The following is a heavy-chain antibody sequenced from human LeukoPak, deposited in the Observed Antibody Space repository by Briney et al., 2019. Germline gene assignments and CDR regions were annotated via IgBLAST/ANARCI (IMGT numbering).Heavy chain of an antibody. D-gene: IGHD2-15*01. CDR1: GFTFSSYS. CDR3: ARTKSSRLAGDAFDI. Sequence: PGGSLRLSCAASGFTFSSYSMNWVRQAPGKGREWVSSISSSSSYIYYADSVKGRFTISRDNAKNSLYLQMNSLSAEDTAVYYCARTKSSRLAGDAFDIWGQGTMVTISS. CDR2: ISSSSSYI. V-gene: IGHV3-21*01. J-gene: IGHJ3*02.